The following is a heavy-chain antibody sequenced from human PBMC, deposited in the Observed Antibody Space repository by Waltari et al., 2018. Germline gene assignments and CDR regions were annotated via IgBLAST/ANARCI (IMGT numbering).Heavy chain of an antibody. CDR1: GGTFSSYA. CDR2: IIPIFGTA. J-gene: IGHJ3*02. Sequence: QVQLVQSGAEVKKTGSSVKVSCKASGGTFSSYAISWVRQAPGQGLEWMGGIIPIFGTANYAQKFQGRVTITADKSTSTAYMELSSLRSEDTAVYYCARDRQGSSSSGDAFDIWGQGTMVTVSS. CDR3: ARDRQGSSSSGDAFDI. D-gene: IGHD6-6*01. V-gene: IGHV1-69*14.